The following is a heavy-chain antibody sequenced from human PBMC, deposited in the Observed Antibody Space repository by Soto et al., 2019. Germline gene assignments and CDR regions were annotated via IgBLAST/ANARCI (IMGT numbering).Heavy chain of an antibody. D-gene: IGHD1-7*01. CDR3: ARHPGNWNSYYYYGMDV. CDR2: IYPGDSDT. V-gene: IGHV5-51*01. CDR1: GYIFSSYW. Sequence: GEYLNLSCKGSGYIFSSYWIGWVRQIPGNDLEWMGIIYPGDSDTRYSPSFQGQVTISADKSISTAYLQWSSLKASDTAMYYRARHPGNWNSYYYYGMDVWGQGTTVTVSS. J-gene: IGHJ6*02.